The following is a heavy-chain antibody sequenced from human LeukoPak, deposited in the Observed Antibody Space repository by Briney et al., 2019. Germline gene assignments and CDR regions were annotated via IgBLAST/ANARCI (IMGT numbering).Heavy chain of an antibody. D-gene: IGHD1-14*01. CDR1: GFTFSTYG. J-gene: IGHJ4*02. Sequence: GGSLRLSCAASGFTFSTYGMHWVRQAPGKGLEWVAVISYDGSNKYYADSVKGRFTISRDNSKNTLYLQMNSLRAEDTAVYYCAKARGNLRANYFDYWGQGTLVTVSS. CDR3: AKARGNLRANYFDY. V-gene: IGHV3-30*18. CDR2: ISYDGSNK.